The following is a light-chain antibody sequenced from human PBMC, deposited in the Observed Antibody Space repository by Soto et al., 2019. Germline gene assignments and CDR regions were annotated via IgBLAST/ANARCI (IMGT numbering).Light chain of an antibody. CDR2: LHSDGSH. V-gene: IGLV4-69*01. CDR1: SGHSSYA. CDR3: QTWGLGIRV. Sequence: VVPQSPSASASLGASVKLTCTLSSGHSSYAIAWHQQQPEKGPRYLMKLHSDGSHIKGDGIPDRFSGSSSGTERYLTISSLQSEDEADYFCQTWGLGIRVFGGGTKLTVL. J-gene: IGLJ3*02.